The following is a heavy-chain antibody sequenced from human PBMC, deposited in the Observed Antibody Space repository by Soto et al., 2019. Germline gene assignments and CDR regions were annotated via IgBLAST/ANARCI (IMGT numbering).Heavy chain of an antibody. CDR2: ISAYNGNT. V-gene: IGHV1-18*01. CDR3: ARKFIGWHPSSAFDI. J-gene: IGHJ3*02. D-gene: IGHD6-19*01. Sequence: ASVKVSCKASGYTFTSYGISWVRQAPGQGLEWMGWISAYNGNTNYAQKLQGRVTMTTDTSTSTAYMELRSLRSDDTAVYYCARKFIGWHPSSAFDIWGQRTMVTVSS. CDR1: GYTFTSYG.